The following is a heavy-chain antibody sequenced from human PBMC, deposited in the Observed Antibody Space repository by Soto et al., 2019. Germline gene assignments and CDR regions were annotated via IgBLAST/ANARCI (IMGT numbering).Heavy chain of an antibody. CDR2: MLSNGFS. D-gene: IGHD3-16*01. V-gene: IGHV4-59*01. J-gene: IGHJ5*02. CDR3: VRSGHTFGGVT. Sequence: SETLSLTCTVSGASMNNYYGSWVRQTPGKGLEWIGYMLSNGFSNYNSSLKSRVSISVDTSKNQFSLKLTSVTAADTAIYYRVRSGHTFGGVTWGLGTLVTVSS. CDR1: GASMNNYY.